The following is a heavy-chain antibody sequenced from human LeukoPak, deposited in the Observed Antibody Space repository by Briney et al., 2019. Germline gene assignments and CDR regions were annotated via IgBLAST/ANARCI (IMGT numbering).Heavy chain of an antibody. D-gene: IGHD2-2*01. J-gene: IGHJ5*02. CDR1: GMSFSDYS. Sequence: NPSETLSLTCAVYGMSFSDYSWSWIRQPPGKRLEWIGEITHRGDTNYNPSLKSRVTISVDTSKNQFSLKLSSVTAADTAVYYCARSLSGVVVPLGWFDPWGQGTLVTVSS. V-gene: IGHV4-34*01. CDR2: ITHRGDT. CDR3: ARSLSGVVVPLGWFDP.